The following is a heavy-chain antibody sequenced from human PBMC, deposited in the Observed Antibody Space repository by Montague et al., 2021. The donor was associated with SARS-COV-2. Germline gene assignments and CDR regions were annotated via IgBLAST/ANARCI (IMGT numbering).Heavy chain of an antibody. CDR2: IYWNDDK. J-gene: IGHJ4*02. Sequence: VKPTHTLTLTCSLSGFSLRNRGVGVGWIRQPPGKALEWLAFIYWNDDKRYNRSLENRLTTTKDSSENQVVLTVTNVDPVDSATYYCARSNDVYDHFDYWGQGTLVTVSS. CDR1: GFSLRNRGVG. CDR3: ARSNDVYDHFDY. D-gene: IGHD5/OR15-5a*01. V-gene: IGHV2-5*01.